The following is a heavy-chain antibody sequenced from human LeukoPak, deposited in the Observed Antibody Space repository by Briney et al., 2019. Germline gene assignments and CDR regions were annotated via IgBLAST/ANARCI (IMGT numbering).Heavy chain of an antibody. CDR2: IHYSGSS. CDR3: ARGRRTAVVTDFDY. CDR1: GGSISSYY. Sequence: ETLCLTCTVSGGSISSYYWTWIRQPPGKGLEWIGYIHYSGSSRSHPSLNSRVTMSVDTSKSQFSLKLTSVTAADAAVYYCARGRRTAVVTDFDYWGQGILVTDPS. J-gene: IGHJ4*02. V-gene: IGHV4-59*01. D-gene: IGHD2-21*02.